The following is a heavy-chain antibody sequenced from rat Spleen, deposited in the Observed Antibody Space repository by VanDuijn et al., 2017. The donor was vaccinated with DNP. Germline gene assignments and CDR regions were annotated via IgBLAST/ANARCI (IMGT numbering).Heavy chain of an antibody. CDR1: GFTFSSYW. J-gene: IGHJ2*01. D-gene: IGHD1-11*01. CDR2: ISHDGGTT. V-gene: IGHV5-20*01. CDR3: TTDVYGPDY. Sequence: EVQLVETGGGLVQPGRSLKLSCVASGFTFSSYWMFWIRQAPTQGLEWLASISHDGGTTFYRNSVKGRFTISRDNAKTSLYLQMDSLRSEDTATYYCTTDVYGPDYWGQGVMVTVSS.